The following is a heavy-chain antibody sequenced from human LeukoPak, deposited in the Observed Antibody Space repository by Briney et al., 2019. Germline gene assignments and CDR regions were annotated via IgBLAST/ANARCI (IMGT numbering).Heavy chain of an antibody. CDR3: ARGPYCSAGSCYFPTDY. V-gene: IGHV1-2*02. D-gene: IGHD2-15*01. CDR1: GYKFTGYY. Sequence: ASVKVSCKASGYKFTGYYIHWVRQAPGQGLEWMGWTNPNSGGTNYAQKFQGRVTMTRDTSISTAYMELSRLRSDDTAVYYCARGPYCSAGSCYFPTDYWGQGTLVTVSS. CDR2: TNPNSGGT. J-gene: IGHJ4*02.